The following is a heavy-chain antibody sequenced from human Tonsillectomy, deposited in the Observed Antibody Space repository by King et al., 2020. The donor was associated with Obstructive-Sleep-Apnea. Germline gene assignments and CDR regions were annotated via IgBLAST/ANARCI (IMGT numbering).Heavy chain of an antibody. CDR2: ISYTGST. J-gene: IGHJ4*02. V-gene: IGHV4-39*07. CDR3: AGIFSLGGSSGWTDY. CDR1: GGSISTRRYY. D-gene: IGHD3-22*01. Sequence: LQLQESGPGLVKPSETLSLTCTVSGGSISTRRYYWGWIRQPPGKGLEWIGTISYTGSTYYNPSPKRRVTISVDTSKNQFSLKLSSVTAADTAVYVCAGIFSLGGSSGWTDYWGQGTLVTVSS.